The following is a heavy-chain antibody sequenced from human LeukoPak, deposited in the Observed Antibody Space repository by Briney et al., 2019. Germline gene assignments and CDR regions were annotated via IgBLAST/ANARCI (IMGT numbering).Heavy chain of an antibody. J-gene: IGHJ6*02. Sequence: SETLSLTCAVYGGSFSGYYWSWIRQPPGKGLEWIGEINHSGSTYYNPSLKSRVTISVDTSKNQFSLKLSSVTAADTAVYYCARDTRIAAAGTNYYYGMDVWGQGTTVTVPS. CDR2: INHSGST. CDR1: GGSFSGYY. V-gene: IGHV4-34*09. CDR3: ARDTRIAAAGTNYYYGMDV. D-gene: IGHD6-13*01.